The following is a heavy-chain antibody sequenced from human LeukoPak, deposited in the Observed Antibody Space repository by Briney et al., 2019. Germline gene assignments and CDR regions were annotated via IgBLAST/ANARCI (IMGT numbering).Heavy chain of an antibody. CDR1: GYTFTSYD. CDR2: MNPNSGNT. V-gene: IGHV1-8*03. CDR3: ARVPRVVVPAARYYYYYYMDV. Sequence: GASMKVSCKASGYTFTSYDINWVRQATGQGLEWMGWMNPNSGNTGYAQKFQGRVTITRNTSISTAYMELSSLRSEDTAVYYCARVPRVVVPAARYYYYYYMDVWGKGTTVTVSS. J-gene: IGHJ6*03. D-gene: IGHD2-2*01.